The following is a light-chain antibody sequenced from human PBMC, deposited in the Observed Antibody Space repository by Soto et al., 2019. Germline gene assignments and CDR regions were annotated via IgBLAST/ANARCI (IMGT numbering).Light chain of an antibody. CDR1: QSINIY. CDR2: GAT. J-gene: IGKJ3*01. V-gene: IGKV1-39*01. CDR3: QEPSSGPPLT. Sequence: IQMTHSPSSLSASVWDRVIIACRATQSINIYLNGYQQKQGKAAKLLIYGATTMRSRGPSGFSTDGAGTNFNLTISSLLPADFATYYCQEPSSGPPLTFGPGTKVDIK.